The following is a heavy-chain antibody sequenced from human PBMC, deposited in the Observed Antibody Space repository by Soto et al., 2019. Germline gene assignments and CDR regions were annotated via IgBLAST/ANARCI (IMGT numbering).Heavy chain of an antibody. CDR2: INYSGST. CDR1: GGSISSYY. J-gene: IGHJ4*02. Sequence: SETLSLTCTVSGGSISSYYWSWIRQPPGKGLEWIGYINYSGSTNYNPSLKSRVTISVDTSKNQFSLKLSSVTAADTAVYYCARVREPSDFDYWGKGTLVTVSS. D-gene: IGHD3-10*01. V-gene: IGHV4-59*01. CDR3: ARVREPSDFDY.